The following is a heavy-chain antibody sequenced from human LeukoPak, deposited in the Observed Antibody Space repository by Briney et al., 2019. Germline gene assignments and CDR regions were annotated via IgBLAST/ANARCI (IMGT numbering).Heavy chain of an antibody. D-gene: IGHD3-3*01. CDR3: AKIGEGDYDFWSGLYYFDY. CDR1: GFTFSSYA. J-gene: IGHJ4*02. V-gene: IGHV3-23*01. CDR2: ISGSGGST. Sequence: GGSLRLSCAASGFTFSSYAMSWVRQAPGKGLEWGSAISGSGGSTYYADSVKGRFTISRDNSKNTLYLQMNSLRAEDTAVYYCAKIGEGDYDFWSGLYYFDYWGQGTLVTVSS.